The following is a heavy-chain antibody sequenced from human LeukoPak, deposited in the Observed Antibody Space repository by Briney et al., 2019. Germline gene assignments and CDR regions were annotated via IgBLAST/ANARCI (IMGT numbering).Heavy chain of an antibody. Sequence: KPSETLSLTCTVSGGSISSYYWSWIRQPPGKGLEWIGEINHSGSTNYNPSLKSRVTISVDTSKNQFSLKLSSVTAADTAVYYCARRRGITMIVVVIGWFDPWGQGTMVTVSS. J-gene: IGHJ5*02. D-gene: IGHD3-22*01. V-gene: IGHV4-34*01. CDR2: INHSGST. CDR1: GGSISSYY. CDR3: ARRRGITMIVVVIGWFDP.